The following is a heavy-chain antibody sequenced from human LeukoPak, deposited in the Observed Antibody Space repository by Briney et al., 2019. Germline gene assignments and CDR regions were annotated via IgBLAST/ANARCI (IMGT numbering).Heavy chain of an antibody. D-gene: IGHD3-10*01. CDR1: GGSISSSNYY. V-gene: IGHV4-39*01. J-gene: IGHJ4*02. CDR3: ARRRGAWPFDY. CDR2: IYYSGST. Sequence: PSETLSLTCTVSGGSISSSNYYWGWIRQPPGKGLEWIGSIYYSGSTYYNPSLKSRVTISVDTSKNQFSLKLSSVTAADTAVYYCARRRGAWPFDYWGQGTLVTVSS.